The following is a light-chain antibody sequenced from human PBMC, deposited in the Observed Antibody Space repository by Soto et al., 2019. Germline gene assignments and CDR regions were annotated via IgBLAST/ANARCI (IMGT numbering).Light chain of an antibody. CDR3: QQANNLPLT. CDR2: GAS. J-gene: IGKJ4*01. Sequence: DIQMTQSPSSVSASVGNRVTITCRASQVIGTWLAWYQHKPGKAPKLLIYGASSLQSGVPSRFSGSGAGTEFTLTISSLQPEDYATYYCQQANNLPLTFGGGTKVEIK. V-gene: IGKV1-12*01. CDR1: QVIGTW.